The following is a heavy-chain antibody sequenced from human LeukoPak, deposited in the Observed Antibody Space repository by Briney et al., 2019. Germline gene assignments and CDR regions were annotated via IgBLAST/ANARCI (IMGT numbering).Heavy chain of an antibody. CDR3: ARPDPYGDCSDY. V-gene: IGHV4-39*01. D-gene: IGHD4-17*01. CDR1: GGSISSSSYY. CDR2: IYYSGST. Sequence: SETLSLTCTVSGGSISSSSYYWGWIRQPPGKGLEWIGSIYYSGSTYYNPSLKSRVTISVDTSKNQFSLKLSSVTAADTAVYYCARPDPYGDCSDYWGQGTLVTVSS. J-gene: IGHJ4*02.